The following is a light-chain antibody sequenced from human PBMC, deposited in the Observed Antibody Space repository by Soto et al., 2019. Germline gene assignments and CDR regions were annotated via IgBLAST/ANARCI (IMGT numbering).Light chain of an antibody. CDR2: DAS. CDR3: QQYENLPT. Sequence: DIQMTQSPSSLSASVGDRVTITCQASQDINKNLIWYQQKPGKAPKLLIYDASNLEAGVPSRFRGSGSGTDFTFTISRLKPEDIATYYCQQYENLPTFGQGTRLEIK. J-gene: IGKJ5*01. CDR1: QDINKN. V-gene: IGKV1-33*01.